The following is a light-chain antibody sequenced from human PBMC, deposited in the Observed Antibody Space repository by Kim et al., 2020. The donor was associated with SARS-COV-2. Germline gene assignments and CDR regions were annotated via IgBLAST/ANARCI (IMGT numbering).Light chain of an antibody. CDR2: CDS. V-gene: IGLV3-21*04. J-gene: IGLJ3*02. CDR1: NIGSKS. CDR3: QVWDSSSDHWV. Sequence: ATVETATITVGGNNIGSKSVHWYQQQPGQAPVLVIYCDSDRPSGIPERFSGSNSGNTATLTISRVEAGDEADYYCQVWDSSSDHWVFGGGTQLTVL.